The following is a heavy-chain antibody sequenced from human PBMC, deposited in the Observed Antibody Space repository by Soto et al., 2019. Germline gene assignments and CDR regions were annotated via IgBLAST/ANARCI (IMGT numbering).Heavy chain of an antibody. CDR2: ISYDGSNK. J-gene: IGHJ6*02. CDR3: AKDRGLSGYQLKYHYGMDV. CDR1: GLTFSRYG. D-gene: IGHD3-22*01. Sequence: QSGGSLRLSCEASGLTFSRYGMHWVRQAPGKALEWVAVISYDGSNKNYADSVKGRFTVSRDNSKNTVYLQMNSLRAEDTALYYCAKDRGLSGYQLKYHYGMDVWGQGTTVTVSS. V-gene: IGHV3-30*18.